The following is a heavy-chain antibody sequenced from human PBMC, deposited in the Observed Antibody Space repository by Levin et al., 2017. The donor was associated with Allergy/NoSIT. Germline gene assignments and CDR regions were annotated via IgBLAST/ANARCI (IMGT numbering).Heavy chain of an antibody. CDR2: ISSSSSYT. J-gene: IGHJ4*02. V-gene: IGHV3-11*03. Sequence: GGSLRLSCAASGFTFSDYYMSWIRQAPGKGLEWVSYISSSSSYTNYADSVKGRFTISRDNAKNSLYLQMNSLRAEDTAVYYCATFGELSPFDYWGQGTLVTVSS. CDR1: GFTFSDYY. D-gene: IGHD3-10*01. CDR3: ATFGELSPFDY.